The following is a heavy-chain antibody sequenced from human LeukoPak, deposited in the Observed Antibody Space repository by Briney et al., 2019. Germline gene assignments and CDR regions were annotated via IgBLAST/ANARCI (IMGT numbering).Heavy chain of an antibody. V-gene: IGHV3-21*01. Sequence: GGSLRLSCAASGFTFSSYSMNWVRQAPGKGLEWVSSISSSSSYIYYADSVKGRFTISRDNAKNSLYLQMNSLRAEDTAVYYCARGLVAVAGTDQLSSALDYWGQGTLVTVSS. J-gene: IGHJ4*02. CDR2: ISSSSSYI. D-gene: IGHD6-19*01. CDR1: GFTFSSYS. CDR3: ARGLVAVAGTDQLSSALDY.